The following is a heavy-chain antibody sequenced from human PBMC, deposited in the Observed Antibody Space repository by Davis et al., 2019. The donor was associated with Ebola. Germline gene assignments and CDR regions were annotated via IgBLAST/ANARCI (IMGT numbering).Heavy chain of an antibody. V-gene: IGHV1-2*02. J-gene: IGHJ4*02. Sequence: ASVKVSCKASGYTFTGYYMHWVRQAPGQGLEWMGWINPNSGGTNYAQKFQGRVTMTRNTSITTAYMELSRLRSEDTAVYYCARRGSGSYKADYWGLGTLVTVSS. D-gene: IGHD1-26*01. CDR3: ARRGSGSYKADY. CDR1: GYTFTGYY. CDR2: INPNSGGT.